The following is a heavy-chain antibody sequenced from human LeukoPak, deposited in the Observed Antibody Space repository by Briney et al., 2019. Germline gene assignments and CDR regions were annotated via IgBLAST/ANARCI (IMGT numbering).Heavy chain of an antibody. D-gene: IGHD3-10*01. CDR3: ARERVWFGNLQVHWFDP. V-gene: IGHV4-39*07. CDR2: IYYSGST. CDR1: GGSISSSSYY. Sequence: SETLSLTCTVSGGSISSSSYYWGWIRQPPGKGLEWIGSIYYSGSTYYNPSLKSRVTISVDTSKNQFSLKLSSVTAADTAVYYCARERVWFGNLQVHWFDPWGQGTLVTVSS. J-gene: IGHJ5*02.